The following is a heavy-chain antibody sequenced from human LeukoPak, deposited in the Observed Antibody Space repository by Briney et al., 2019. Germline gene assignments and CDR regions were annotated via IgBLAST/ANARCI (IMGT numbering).Heavy chain of an antibody. CDR1: GLTFSSYS. CDR3: TTEGYSYGYHGVDM. J-gene: IGHJ3*02. V-gene: IGHV3-48*02. D-gene: IGHD3-16*01. Sequence: GGSLRLSCAASGLTFSSYSMNWVRQAPGKGLEWVAYISSFSGTIYYADSVKGRFTISRDNAKNSLYLQMNSLRDEDTAVYYCTTEGYSYGYHGVDMWGQGTRVTVSS. CDR2: ISSFSGTI.